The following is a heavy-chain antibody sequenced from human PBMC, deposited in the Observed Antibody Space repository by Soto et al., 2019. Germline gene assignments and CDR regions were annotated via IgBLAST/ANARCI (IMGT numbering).Heavy chain of an antibody. CDR2: INPNSGGT. Sequence: ASVKVSCKASGYTFAGYYMHWVRQAPGQGLEWMGWINPNSGGTNYAQKFQGRVTMTRDTSISTAYMELSRLRSDDTAVYYCAREGQLWLLRAFDIWGQGIMVTVSS. V-gene: IGHV1-2*02. CDR3: AREGQLWLLRAFDI. D-gene: IGHD5-18*01. CDR1: GYTFAGYY. J-gene: IGHJ3*02.